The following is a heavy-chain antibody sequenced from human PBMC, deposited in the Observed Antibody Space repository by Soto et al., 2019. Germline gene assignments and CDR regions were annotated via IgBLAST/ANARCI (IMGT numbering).Heavy chain of an antibody. CDR2: IIPIFGTA. V-gene: IGHV1-69*06. CDR1: GGTFSSYA. J-gene: IGHJ5*02. Sequence: QVQLVQSGAEVKKPGSSVKVSCKASGGTFSSYAISWVRQAPGQGLEWMGGIIPIFGTANYAQKFQGRVTITANKSTSTAYMELSSLRSEDTAVYYCAGASIAARPDRVRAWFDPWGQGTLVTVSS. D-gene: IGHD6-6*01. CDR3: AGASIAARPDRVRAWFDP.